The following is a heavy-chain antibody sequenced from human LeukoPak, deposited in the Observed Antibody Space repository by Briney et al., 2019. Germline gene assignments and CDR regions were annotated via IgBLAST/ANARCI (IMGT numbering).Heavy chain of an antibody. Sequence: ASVKVSCKASGYTFTGYYMHWVRQAPGQGLEWMGWINPNSGGTNYAQKFQGRVTMTRDTSISTAYMELSRLRSDDTAVYYCARGYCGGDCYSFDYWGQGTLVTVSS. CDR3: ARGYCGGDCYSFDY. D-gene: IGHD2-21*02. J-gene: IGHJ4*02. CDR1: GYTFTGYY. V-gene: IGHV1-2*02. CDR2: INPNSGGT.